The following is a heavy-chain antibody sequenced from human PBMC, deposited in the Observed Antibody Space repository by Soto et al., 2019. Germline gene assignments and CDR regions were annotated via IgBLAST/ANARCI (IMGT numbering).Heavy chain of an antibody. D-gene: IGHD2-2*01. CDR3: ARGPVRNWLDP. Sequence: QVQLVQSGAEVKKPGASVKVSCRASGYTFSSYSMHWVRQAPGQRLEWMGWINGGNGNTKYSQKFQGRLTITRNTSARTAYMEVSSRRSEDTGGYYCARGPVRNWLDPWGQGTLVTVSP. J-gene: IGHJ5*02. CDR1: GYTFSSYS. CDR2: INGGNGNT. V-gene: IGHV1-3*01.